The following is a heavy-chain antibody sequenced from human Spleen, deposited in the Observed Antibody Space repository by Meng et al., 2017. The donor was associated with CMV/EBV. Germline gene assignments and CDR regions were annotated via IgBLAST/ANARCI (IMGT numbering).Heavy chain of an antibody. D-gene: IGHD1-1*01. CDR2: IYYSGST. CDR3: ARVILTTTRYYFDY. Sequence: GSLRLSCTVSGGSISSSSYYWGWIRQPPGKGLEWIGSIYYSGSTYYNPSLKSRVTISVDTSKNQFSLKLSSVTAADTAVYYCARVILTTTRYYFDYWGQGALVTVSS. J-gene: IGHJ4*02. V-gene: IGHV4-39*07. CDR1: GGSISSSSYY.